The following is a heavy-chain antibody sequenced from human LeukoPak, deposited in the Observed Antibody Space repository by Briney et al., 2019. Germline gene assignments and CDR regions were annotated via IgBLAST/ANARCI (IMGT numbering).Heavy chain of an antibody. J-gene: IGHJ4*02. V-gene: IGHV4-59*01. CDR2: IYYSGST. Sequence: SETLSLTCTVSGGSISSYYWSWIRQLPGKGLEWIGYIYYSGSTNYNPSLKSRVTISVDTSKNQFSLKLSSVTAADTAVDYCAKVDSGYIPTPAFSHWGQGTLVTVSS. D-gene: IGHD2-21*01. CDR3: AKVDSGYIPTPAFSH. CDR1: GGSISSYY.